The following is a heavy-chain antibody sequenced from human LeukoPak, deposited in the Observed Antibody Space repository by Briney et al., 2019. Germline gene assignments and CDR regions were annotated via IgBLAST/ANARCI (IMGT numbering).Heavy chain of an antibody. V-gene: IGHV5-51*01. Sequence: GESLKISCEGSGYSFTTYWIGWVRQMPGKGLEWMGIIYPGDSDTRYSPSFQGQVTISADKSISTAYLQWSSLKASDTAMYYCARESPSYDTSGLDAFDIWGQGTMVTISS. D-gene: IGHD3-22*01. CDR1: GYSFTTYW. CDR3: ARESPSYDTSGLDAFDI. CDR2: IYPGDSDT. J-gene: IGHJ3*02.